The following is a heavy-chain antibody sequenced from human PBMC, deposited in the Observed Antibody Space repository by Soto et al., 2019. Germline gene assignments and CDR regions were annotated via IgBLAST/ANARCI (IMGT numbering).Heavy chain of an antibody. CDR3: ARTQLYSDGSTYFFDT. CDR1: GASIISYY. D-gene: IGHD3-22*01. Sequence: TSETLSLTCTVSGASIISYYWSWVRQPPGKGLGWVAYLYHSGSTSYNPSLKSRATMSIDMSKKQFSLKLRSVTAADTAVYYCARTQLYSDGSTYFFDTWGQGTLVTVSS. V-gene: IGHV4-59*08. J-gene: IGHJ4*02. CDR2: LYHSGST.